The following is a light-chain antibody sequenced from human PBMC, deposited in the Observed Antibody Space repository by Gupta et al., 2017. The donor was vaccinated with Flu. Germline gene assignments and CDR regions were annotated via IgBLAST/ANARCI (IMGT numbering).Light chain of an antibody. CDR2: GAS. CDR3: QQYNNWPPT. CDR1: QSVSSN. V-gene: IGKV3-15*01. Sequence: EIVMTQSPATLSVSPGERATLSCRASQSVSSNLASYQQKPCQAPRLLIYGASTRATGIPARCSGSGSGREFTLTISSMQSEDFAVYYCQQYNNWPPTFGQGTRLEIK. J-gene: IGKJ5*01.